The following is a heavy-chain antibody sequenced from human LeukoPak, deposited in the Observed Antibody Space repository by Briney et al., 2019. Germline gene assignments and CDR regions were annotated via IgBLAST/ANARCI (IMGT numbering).Heavy chain of an antibody. V-gene: IGHV3-7*01. Sequence: PGGSLRLSCAASGFTFSDYYMSWIRQAPGKGLEWVANIKQDGSEKYYVDSVKGRFTISRDNAKNSLYLQMNSLRAEDTAVYYCALWFGELLPFGDRVYWGQGTLVTVSS. D-gene: IGHD3-10*01. J-gene: IGHJ4*02. CDR1: GFTFSDYY. CDR2: IKQDGSEK. CDR3: ALWFGELLPFGDRVY.